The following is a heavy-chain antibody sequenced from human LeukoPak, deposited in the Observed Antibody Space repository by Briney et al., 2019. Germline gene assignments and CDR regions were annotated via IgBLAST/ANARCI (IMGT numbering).Heavy chain of an antibody. CDR2: IYYSGGT. CDR3: APVGLNMDV. V-gene: IGHV4-39*01. Sequence: PSETLSLTCTVSGGSISSSSYYWGWIRQPPGKGLEWIGSIYYSGGTYYNPSLKSGVTISVDTSKTQFSLKLSSVPAADTAVYYCAPVGLNMDVWGKGTTVTVSS. CDR1: GGSISSSSYY. J-gene: IGHJ6*03.